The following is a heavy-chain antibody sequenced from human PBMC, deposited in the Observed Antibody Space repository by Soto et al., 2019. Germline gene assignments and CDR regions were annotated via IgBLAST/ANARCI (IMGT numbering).Heavy chain of an antibody. V-gene: IGHV3-74*01. CDR1: GFTFSGYW. CDR3: ARGGTSTTYGGLFYN. D-gene: IGHD2-2*01. J-gene: IGHJ4*02. Sequence: EVQLVESGGGLVQPGGSLRLSCAGSGFTFSGYWMHWVRQAPGKGPVWVSRLNPNGTFTTNADSVKGRFTISRDNAKNTVYLQMNSLRADDTAVYYCARGGTSTTYGGLFYNWGQGTVVTVSS. CDR2: LNPNGTFT.